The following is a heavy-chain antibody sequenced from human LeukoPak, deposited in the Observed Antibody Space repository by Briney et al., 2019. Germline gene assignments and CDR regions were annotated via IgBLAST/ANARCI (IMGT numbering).Heavy chain of an antibody. J-gene: IGHJ4*02. CDR3: VRDRGYSTFDY. Sequence: RGSLRLSCEASGFLFSNSWMSWVRRAPGKGLEWVANINQDGSERNYVDSVKGRLTISRDDAKESLYLQMNGLRAEDTAVYFCVRDRGYSTFDYWGQGTLVTVSS. CDR2: INQDGSER. D-gene: IGHD3-10*01. CDR1: GFLFSNSW. V-gene: IGHV3-7*03.